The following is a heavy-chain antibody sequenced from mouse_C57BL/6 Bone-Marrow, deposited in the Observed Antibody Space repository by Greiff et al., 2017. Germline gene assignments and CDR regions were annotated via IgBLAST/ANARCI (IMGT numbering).Heavy chain of an antibody. J-gene: IGHJ2*01. V-gene: IGHV1-54*01. CDR3: ARWVLPYYFDY. D-gene: IGHD2-3*01. Sequence: QVQLQQSGAELVRPGTSVKVSCKASGYAFTNYLIEWVKQRPGPGLEWIGVINPGSGGTNYNEKFKGNATLTADKSSSTAYMQLSSLTSEDSAVYFCARWVLPYYFDYWGQGTTLTVSS. CDR1: GYAFTNYL. CDR2: INPGSGGT.